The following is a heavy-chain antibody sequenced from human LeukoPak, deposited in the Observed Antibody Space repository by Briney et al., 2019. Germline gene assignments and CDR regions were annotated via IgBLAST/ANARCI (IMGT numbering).Heavy chain of an antibody. CDR2: ISRSDGTR. CDR1: GFTFGDYA. CDR3: VRSLTGSRSNWDHYYYMDV. V-gene: IGHV3-48*03. J-gene: IGHJ6*03. Sequence: GGSLRVSCTGSGFTFGDYAVSWVRQAPGKGLEWISYISRSDGTRYYGDSVKGRFTISRDNATNSVYLQMNSLRAEDTGVYYCVRSLTGSRSNWDHYYYMDVWGKGTTVTVSS. D-gene: IGHD1-14*01.